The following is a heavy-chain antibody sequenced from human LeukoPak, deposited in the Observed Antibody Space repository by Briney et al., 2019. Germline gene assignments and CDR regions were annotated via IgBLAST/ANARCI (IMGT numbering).Heavy chain of an antibody. D-gene: IGHD5-12*01. J-gene: IGHJ4*02. CDR3: ASRETSGYAFGY. Sequence: GGSLRLSCAASGFTFSSYEMNWVRQAPGKGLECVSYISGSGSTIYYADSVKGRFTISRDNAKNSLYLQMYSLRAGDTAAYYCASRETSGYAFGYWGEGTLVTVSS. CDR2: ISGSGSTI. CDR1: GFTFSSYE. V-gene: IGHV3-48*03.